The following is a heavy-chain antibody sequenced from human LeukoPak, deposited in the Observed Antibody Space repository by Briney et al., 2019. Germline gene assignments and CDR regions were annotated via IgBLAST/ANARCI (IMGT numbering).Heavy chain of an antibody. CDR3: ARGSLSDAFDI. Sequence: GGSLRLSCAASGFTFSSHAMHWARQAPGKGLEWVAVISYDGSNKYYADSVKGRFTISRDNSKNTLYLQMNSLRAEDTAVYYCARGSLSDAFDIWGQGTMVTVSS. V-gene: IGHV3-30-3*01. J-gene: IGHJ3*02. CDR2: ISYDGSNK. CDR1: GFTFSSHA.